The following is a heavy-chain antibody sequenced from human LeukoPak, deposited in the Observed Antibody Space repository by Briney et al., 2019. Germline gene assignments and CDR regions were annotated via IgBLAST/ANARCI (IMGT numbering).Heavy chain of an antibody. D-gene: IGHD3-10*01. Sequence: ASVKVSCKTSGYTFTDHYIHWIRQTPRRGLEWLGWINPQRRSTDSAQNFQGRLTMTRDTSINTAYMELFSLTSDDTAIYYCARSTLIMIRGAVDYWGQGSLVAVSS. CDR1: GYTFTDHY. V-gene: IGHV1-2*02. CDR2: INPQRRST. J-gene: IGHJ4*02. CDR3: ARSTLIMIRGAVDY.